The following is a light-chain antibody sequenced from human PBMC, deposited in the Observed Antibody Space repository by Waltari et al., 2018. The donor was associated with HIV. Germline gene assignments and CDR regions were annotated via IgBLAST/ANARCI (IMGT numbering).Light chain of an antibody. CDR1: VSNIGRTA. J-gene: IGLJ2*01. V-gene: IGLV1-47*01. CDR3: AAWDDGLIVVI. CDR2: GNN. Sequence: QPVLSQAPSASGAPGQRIVISCSGDVSNIGRTAVCWYQHSPARAPRLLIEGNNARPSEGPDLFSGSKSGSSASRAISGLQSEDEGDYFCAAWDDGLIVVIFGGGTRLTV.